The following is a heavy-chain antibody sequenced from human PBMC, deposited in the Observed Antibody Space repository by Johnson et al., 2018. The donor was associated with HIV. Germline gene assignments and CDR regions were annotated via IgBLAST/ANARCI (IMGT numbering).Heavy chain of an antibody. CDR3: ARSGAASIAARGDAFDI. CDR2: IRYDGSNK. V-gene: IGHV3-30*02. CDR1: GFTFSSYG. D-gene: IGHD6-6*01. J-gene: IGHJ3*02. Sequence: VQLVESGGGVVQPGGSLILSCAASGFTFSSYGMHWVRQAPGKGLEWVAFIRYDGSNKYYADSVKGRFTISRDNSKNTLYLQMNSLRAEDTAVYYCARSGAASIAARGDAFDIWGQGTLVTVSS.